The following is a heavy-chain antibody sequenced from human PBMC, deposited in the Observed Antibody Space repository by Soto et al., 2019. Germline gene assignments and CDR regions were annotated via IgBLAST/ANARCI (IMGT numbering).Heavy chain of an antibody. Sequence: PGGSLRLSCAVSGLPFRFYGFHWVRQSPGKGLEWLGVIVSDGSAIYHADSLEGRFFISRDNSKDILYLQMNSLRVEDTAVYYCARDDAFDNENGYDRWGQWARVTVSS. CDR1: GLPFRFYG. J-gene: IGHJ6*01. D-gene: IGHD3-3*01. V-gene: IGHV3-33*01. CDR3: ARDDAFDNENGYDR. CDR2: IVSDGSAI.